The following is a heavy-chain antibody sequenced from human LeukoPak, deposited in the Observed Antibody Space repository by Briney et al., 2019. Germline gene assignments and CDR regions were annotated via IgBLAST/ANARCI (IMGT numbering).Heavy chain of an antibody. CDR3: ASFSPTTATFDY. J-gene: IGHJ4*02. V-gene: IGHV1-18*01. Sequence: VASVTVSCTASGYTFTNYGISWVRQAPGQGLEWMGWISGYSGHTNYAQKLQGRVTMTTDTSTSTAYMELTSLRSDDTAVYYCASFSPTTATFDYWGQGTLVTVSS. CDR2: ISGYSGHT. D-gene: IGHD1-26*01. CDR1: GYTFTNYG.